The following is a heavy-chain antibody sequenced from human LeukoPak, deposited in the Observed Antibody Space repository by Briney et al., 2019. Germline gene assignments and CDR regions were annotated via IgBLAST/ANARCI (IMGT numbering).Heavy chain of an antibody. CDR2: IGSDGKT. CDR1: GFTFSAYA. J-gene: IGHJ3*02. V-gene: IGHV3-23*01. D-gene: IGHD2-2*01. Sequence: GGSLRLSCEASGFTFSAYAMTWVRQAPGKGLEWVSSIGSDGKTHYSESVKGRFAISRDNSKSMLFLQLNSLRAEDMGVYYCARDSITVSVGAFAIWGQGTMVIVSS. CDR3: ARDSITVSVGAFAI.